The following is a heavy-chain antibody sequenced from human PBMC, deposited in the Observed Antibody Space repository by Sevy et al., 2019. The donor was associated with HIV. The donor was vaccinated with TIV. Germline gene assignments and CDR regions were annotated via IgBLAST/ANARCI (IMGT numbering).Heavy chain of an antibody. V-gene: IGHV3-73*01. CDR2: IRSKANSYAT. D-gene: IGHD3-3*01. Sequence: GGSLRLSCAASGFTFSGSAMHWVRQASGKGLEWVGRIRSKANSYATAYAASVKGRFTISRDDSKNTAYLQMNSLKTEDTAVYDCTRPHYDFWSRYQDYWGQGTLVTVSS. CDR1: GFTFSGSA. J-gene: IGHJ4*02. CDR3: TRPHYDFWSRYQDY.